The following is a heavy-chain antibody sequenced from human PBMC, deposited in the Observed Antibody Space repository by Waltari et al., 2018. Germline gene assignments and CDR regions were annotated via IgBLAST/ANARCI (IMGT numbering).Heavy chain of an antibody. J-gene: IGHJ4*02. Sequence: ELQLVESGGGSVQPGESLRLSCTASELTLSGFWMSWVRQAPGKGRGWVGNIKADGSEKYYVDSVKGRVTSSRDDAKNSLFLQMNRLRVEDMAVYYCVGPRGVTGTTPFAHWGQGTLVSVAS. CDR2: IKADGSEK. CDR1: ELTLSGFW. D-gene: IGHD1-1*01. V-gene: IGHV3-7*01. CDR3: VGPRGVTGTTPFAH.